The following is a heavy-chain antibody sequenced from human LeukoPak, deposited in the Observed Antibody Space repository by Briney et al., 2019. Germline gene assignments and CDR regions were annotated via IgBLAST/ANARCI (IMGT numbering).Heavy chain of an antibody. V-gene: IGHV3-23*01. CDR2: IDSGGST. Sequence: PGGSLRLSCAASGFIFSNYAMTWVRQAPGKGLQWVSLIDSGGSTYFADSVKGRFTISRDTSKNTLYLQMNSLRAEDTAVYYCARRAPTVTYYYYYYMDVWGKGTTVTVSS. CDR3: ARRAPTVTYYYYYYMDV. CDR1: GFIFSNYA. D-gene: IGHD4-11*01. J-gene: IGHJ6*03.